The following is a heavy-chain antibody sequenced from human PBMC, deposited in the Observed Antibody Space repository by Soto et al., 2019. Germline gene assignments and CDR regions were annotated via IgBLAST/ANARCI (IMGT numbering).Heavy chain of an antibody. CDR1: GFTFSIYA. CDR2: ITSTSSAI. D-gene: IGHD1-1*01. CDR3: ARDGKGAAYTHGPYYFDY. J-gene: IGHJ4*02. Sequence: GGSLRLSCAASGFTFSIYAMSWVRQAPGKGLEWVSAITSTSSAINYADSVRGRFTISRDNAMRSLFLHMNSLRDEDTAVYYCARDGKGAAYTHGPYYFDYWGQGALVTVSS. V-gene: IGHV3-48*02.